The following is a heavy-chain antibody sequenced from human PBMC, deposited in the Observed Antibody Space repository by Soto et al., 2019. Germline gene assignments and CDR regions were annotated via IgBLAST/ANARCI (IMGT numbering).Heavy chain of an antibody. Sequence: SETLSLTCTVSGGSISSGCYYWSWIRQHPGKGLEWIGYIYYIGSTYYNPSLKSRVTISVDTSKNQFSLKLSSVTAADTAVYYCSRKFGPEYYDILTGYYSPNPWFDPCGQGTLVPVSS. D-gene: IGHD3-9*01. CDR2: IYYIGST. CDR3: SRKFGPEYYDILTGYYSPNPWFDP. CDR1: GGSISSGCYY. V-gene: IGHV4-31*03. J-gene: IGHJ5*02.